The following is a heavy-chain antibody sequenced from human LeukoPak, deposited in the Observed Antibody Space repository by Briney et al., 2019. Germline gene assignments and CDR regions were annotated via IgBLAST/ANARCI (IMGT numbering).Heavy chain of an antibody. CDR3: AATYCSTTSCYDYDAFDI. V-gene: IGHV1-69*02. J-gene: IGHJ3*02. Sequence: SVKVSCKASGGTFISYSISWVRQAPGQGREWMGRIIPILCIANYAQKFHGRVTITADKSTSTAYMELSSLRSGDTAVYYCAATYCSTTSCYDYDAFDIWGQGTMVTVSS. CDR2: IIPILCIA. D-gene: IGHD2-2*01. CDR1: GGTFISYS.